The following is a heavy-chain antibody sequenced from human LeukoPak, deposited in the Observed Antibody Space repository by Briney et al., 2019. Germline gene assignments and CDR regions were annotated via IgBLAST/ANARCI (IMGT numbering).Heavy chain of an antibody. Sequence: SETLSLTCTVSGGSLSTSSYYWGWIRQPPGKGLEWIASIYYSGSTYYNSSLKSRVTISVDTSKDQFSLKVYSVTAADTAVYYCARQRETGHPTTLDYWGQGTLVTVSS. V-gene: IGHV4-39*01. CDR1: GGSLSTSSYY. CDR2: IYYSGST. CDR3: ARQRETGHPTTLDY. D-gene: IGHD1-7*01. J-gene: IGHJ4*02.